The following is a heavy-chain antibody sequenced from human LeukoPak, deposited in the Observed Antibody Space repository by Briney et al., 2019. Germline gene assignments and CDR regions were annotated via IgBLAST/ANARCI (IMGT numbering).Heavy chain of an antibody. Sequence: GGFLRLSCAASGFTFSSYGMHWVRQAPGKGLEWVAFIRYDGSNKYYADSVKGRFTISRDNSKNTLYLQMNSLRPEDTAVYYCAKDTAIVVVPVAIGLADHWGQGTPVAVSS. V-gene: IGHV3-30*02. CDR1: GFTFSSYG. D-gene: IGHD2-2*01. CDR2: IRYDGSNK. CDR3: AKDTAIVVVPVAIGLADH. J-gene: IGHJ4*02.